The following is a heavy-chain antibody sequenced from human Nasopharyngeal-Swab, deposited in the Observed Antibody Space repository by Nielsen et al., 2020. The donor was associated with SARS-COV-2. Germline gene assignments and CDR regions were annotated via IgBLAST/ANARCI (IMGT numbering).Heavy chain of an antibody. D-gene: IGHD6-6*01. CDR3: AKTMVYSSSSYYFDY. J-gene: IGHJ4*02. V-gene: IGHV3-11*01. Sequence: GASLKISCAASGFTFSDYYMSWLRQAPGKGLEWVSYISSSGSTISYADSVKGRFTISRDNAKNSLYLQMSSLRAEDTALYYCAKTMVYSSSSYYFDYWGQGTLVTVSS. CDR1: GFTFSDYY. CDR2: ISSSGSTI.